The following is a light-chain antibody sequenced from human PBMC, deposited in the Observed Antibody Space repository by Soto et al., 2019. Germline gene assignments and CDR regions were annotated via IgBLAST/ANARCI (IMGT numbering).Light chain of an antibody. CDR3: QQSDNIPFT. CDR2: GAS. Sequence: DTQMTQSPSSLSASVGERVTITCRASQSIGNYLSWYAQKPGKAPKLLIYGASSLQSGVPSRFSGSGSGTYFTLTINNLQPEDFVTYYCQQSDNIPFTFGQGTKLEI. J-gene: IGKJ2*01. CDR1: QSIGNY. V-gene: IGKV1-39*01.